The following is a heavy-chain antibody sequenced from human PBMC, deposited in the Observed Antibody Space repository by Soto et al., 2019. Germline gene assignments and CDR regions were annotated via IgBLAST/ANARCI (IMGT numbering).Heavy chain of an antibody. J-gene: IGHJ3*02. V-gene: IGHV3-30-3*01. Sequence: QVQLVESGGGVVQPGRSLRISCAASGFNFSSYAMHWVSQATGKGLEWVAVISYDGSNKYYADSVKGRFTISRDNSKNTLYLQMNSLIAEDRAVYYCARERDGYNYCDAFGIWGQGTIVTFSS. CDR2: ISYDGSNK. D-gene: IGHD2-21*01. CDR1: GFNFSSYA. CDR3: ARERDGYNYCDAFGI.